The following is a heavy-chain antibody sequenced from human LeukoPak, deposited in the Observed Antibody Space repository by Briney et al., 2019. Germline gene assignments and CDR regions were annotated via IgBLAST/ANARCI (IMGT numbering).Heavy chain of an antibody. J-gene: IGHJ6*04. CDR2: IDPSDSYT. V-gene: IGHV5-10-1*01. CDR3: VACSSTSCAVGSYYGMDV. D-gene: IGHD2-2*01. Sequence: GESLKISCKGSGYSFTSYWISWVRQVPGKGLEWMGRIDPSDSYTNYSPSFQGHVTISADKSISTAYLQWSSLKASDTAMYYCVACSSTSCAVGSYYGMDVWGKGTTVTVSS. CDR1: GYSFTSYW.